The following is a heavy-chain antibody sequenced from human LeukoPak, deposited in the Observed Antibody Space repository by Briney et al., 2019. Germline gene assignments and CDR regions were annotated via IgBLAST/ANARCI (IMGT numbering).Heavy chain of an antibody. CDR1: GGSISTYY. D-gene: IGHD5-18*01. Sequence: SETLSLTCTVSGGSISTYYWSWVRQPPGKGLEWVAYIDYRGSTTYNPSLRSRVTISVDTSRNQFSLKLSSVTAADTAVYYCARSRSGYSYDHAAFEIWGQGTMVTVSS. J-gene: IGHJ3*02. CDR3: ARSRSGYSYDHAAFEI. V-gene: IGHV4-59*01. CDR2: IDYRGST.